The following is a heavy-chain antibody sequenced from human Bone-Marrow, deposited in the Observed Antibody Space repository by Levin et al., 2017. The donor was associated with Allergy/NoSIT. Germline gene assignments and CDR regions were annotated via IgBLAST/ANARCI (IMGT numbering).Heavy chain of an antibody. V-gene: IGHV1-69*01. D-gene: IGHD6-19*01. CDR2: IIPIFATP. CDR3: ARGPSSGYRAGAFDV. J-gene: IGHJ3*01. CDR1: GGIFKSHA. Sequence: KISCKASGGIFKSHAISWVRQAPGQGLEWVGGIIPIFATPNYAQKFQGRVTITADESTSTAYMELSSLSSDDTAVYSCARGPSSGYRAGAFDVWGRGTMVAVSS.